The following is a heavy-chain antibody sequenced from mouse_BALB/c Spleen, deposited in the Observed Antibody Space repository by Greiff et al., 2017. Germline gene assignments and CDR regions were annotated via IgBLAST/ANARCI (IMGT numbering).Heavy chain of an antibody. CDR2: IDPENGDT. CDR1: GFNIKDYY. J-gene: IGHJ3*01. D-gene: IGHD2-1*01. Sequence: DVQLQQSGAELVRSGASVKLSCTASGFNIKDYYMHWVKQRPEQGLEWIGWIDPENGDTEYAPKFQGKATMTADTSSNTAYLQLSSLTSEDTAVYYCIVYGNYLSAYWGQGTLVTVSA. CDR3: IVYGNYLSAY. V-gene: IGHV14-4*02.